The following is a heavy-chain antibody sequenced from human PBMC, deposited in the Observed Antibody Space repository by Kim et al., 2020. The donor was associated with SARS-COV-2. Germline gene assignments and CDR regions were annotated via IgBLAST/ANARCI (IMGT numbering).Heavy chain of an antibody. J-gene: IGHJ6*02. CDR2: ISYDGSNK. D-gene: IGHD2-8*01. CDR1: GFTFSNYG. Sequence: GGSLRLSCAASGFTFSNYGMHWVRQAPGKGLEWVAVISYDGSNKYYADSVKGRFTISRDNSKNTLYLQMNSLRAEDTAVYYCARDPSMRVNYYYGMDVWGQRTTVTVSS. V-gene: IGHV3-30*04. CDR3: ARDPSMRVNYYYGMDV.